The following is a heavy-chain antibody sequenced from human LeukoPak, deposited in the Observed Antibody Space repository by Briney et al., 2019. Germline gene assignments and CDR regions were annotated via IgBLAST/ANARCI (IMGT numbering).Heavy chain of an antibody. CDR2: IYYSGST. CDR3: ARGQTTVVNYYFDY. CDR1: GGSISSYY. D-gene: IGHD4-23*01. V-gene: IGHV4-59*08. Sequence: SETLSLTCTVSGGSISSYYWSWIRQPPGKGLEWIGYIYYSGSTNYNPSLKSRVTISVDTSKNQFSLKLSSVTAADTAVYYCARGQTTVVNYYFDYWGQGTLVTVSS. J-gene: IGHJ4*02.